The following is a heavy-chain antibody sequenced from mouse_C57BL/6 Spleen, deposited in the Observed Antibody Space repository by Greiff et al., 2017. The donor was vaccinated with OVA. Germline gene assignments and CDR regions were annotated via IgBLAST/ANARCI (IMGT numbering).Heavy chain of an antibody. J-gene: IGHJ4*01. Sequence: EVQLVESGEGLVKPGGSLKLSCAASGFTFSSYAMSWVRQTPEKRLEWVAYISSGGDYIYYADTVKGRFTISRDNARNTLYLQMSSLKSEDTAMYYCTRVDGYYNYYAMDYWGQGTSVTVSS. D-gene: IGHD2-3*01. V-gene: IGHV5-9-1*02. CDR2: ISSGGDYI. CDR1: GFTFSSYA. CDR3: TRVDGYYNYYAMDY.